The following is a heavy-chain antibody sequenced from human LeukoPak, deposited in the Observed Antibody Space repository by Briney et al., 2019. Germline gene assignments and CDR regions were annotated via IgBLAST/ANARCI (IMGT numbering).Heavy chain of an antibody. V-gene: IGHV4-34*01. D-gene: IGHD3-3*01. CDR2: INHSGST. CDR1: GGSFSGYY. CDR3: ARRITIFGVVTKYFDY. Sequence: PETLSLTCAVYGGSFSGYYWSWIRQPPGKGLEWIGEINHSGSTNYNPSLKSRVTISVDTSKNQFSLKLSSVTAADTAVYYCARRITIFGVVTKYFDYWGQGTLVTVSS. J-gene: IGHJ4*02.